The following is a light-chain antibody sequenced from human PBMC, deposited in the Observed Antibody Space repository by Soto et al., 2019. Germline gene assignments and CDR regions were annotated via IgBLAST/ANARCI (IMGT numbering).Light chain of an antibody. J-gene: IGLJ2*01. CDR1: SSDVGGYNY. CDR2: EVN. CDR3: SSHTTSGTLI. V-gene: IGLV2-14*01. Sequence: QSVLTQPASVSGSPGQSITISCTGTSSDVGGYNYVSWYQQHPGKAPKLMIYEVNNRPSGVSNRFSGSKSGNTASLTISGLQAEDEAYYYCSSHTTSGTLICGGGTKLTVL.